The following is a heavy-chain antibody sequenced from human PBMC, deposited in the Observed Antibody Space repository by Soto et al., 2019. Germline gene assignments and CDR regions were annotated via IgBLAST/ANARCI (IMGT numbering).Heavy chain of an antibody. V-gene: IGHV3-66*01. CDR3: XXXXXXXXXXXXXXP. CDR1: GFTVSSNY. J-gene: IGHJ5*02. Sequence: EVQLVESGGGLVQPGGSLRLSCAASGFTVSSNYMSWVRXXXGXXXXWVSVIYSGGTTYYAXSVKGRFTISRDNSKNTXXXXXXXXXXXXXXXXXXXXXXXXXXXXXXXXPWGQGTLVTVSS. CDR2: IYSGGTT.